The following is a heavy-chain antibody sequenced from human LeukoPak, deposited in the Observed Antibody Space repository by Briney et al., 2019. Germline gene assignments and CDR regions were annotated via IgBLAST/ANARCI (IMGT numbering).Heavy chain of an antibody. V-gene: IGHV3-30*02. CDR2: IRYDGSNK. J-gene: IGHJ3*02. D-gene: IGHD2-15*01. CDR3: AGYCSGGSCHDAFDI. Sequence: PGGSLRLSCAASGFTFSSYGMHWVRQAPGKGLEWVAFIRYDGSNKYYADSVKGRFTISRDNSKNTLYLQMNSLRAEDTAVYYCAGYCSGGSCHDAFDIWGQGTMVTVSS. CDR1: GFTFSSYG.